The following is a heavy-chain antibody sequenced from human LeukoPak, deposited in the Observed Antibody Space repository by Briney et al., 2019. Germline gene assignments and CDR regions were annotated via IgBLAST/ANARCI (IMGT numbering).Heavy chain of an antibody. CDR1: GYTFTTYY. V-gene: IGHV1-46*01. CDR2: VNPSSGST. D-gene: IGHD4-23*01. Sequence: ASVKVSCKAFGYTFTTYYIHWVRQAPGQGLEWMGMVNPSSGSTSYAQKFQGRVSMTRDMSTSTDYMKLSSLRSEDTAVYYCARDNSVEDTAWWFDPWGQGTLVTVSS. J-gene: IGHJ5*02. CDR3: ARDNSVEDTAWWFDP.